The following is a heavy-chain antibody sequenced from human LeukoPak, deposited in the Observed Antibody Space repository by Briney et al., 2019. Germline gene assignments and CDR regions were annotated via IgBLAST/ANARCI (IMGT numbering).Heavy chain of an antibody. CDR2: IYSGGST. V-gene: IGHV3-66*01. CDR1: GFTFSSYA. CDR3: ARAGPSSSWHQFDY. D-gene: IGHD6-13*01. Sequence: GGSLRLSCTASGFTFSSYAMHWVRQAPGKGLGWVSVIYSGGSTYYADSVKGRITISRDNSKNTLYLQMNSLRAEDTAVYYCARAGPSSSWHQFDYWGQGTLVTVSS. J-gene: IGHJ4*02.